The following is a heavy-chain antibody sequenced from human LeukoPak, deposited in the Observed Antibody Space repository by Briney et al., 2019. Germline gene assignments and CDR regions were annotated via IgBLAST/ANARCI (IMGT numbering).Heavy chain of an antibody. J-gene: IGHJ4*02. CDR2: IRDDASDK. CDR3: AKDRGNYYDSEGSDY. V-gene: IGHV3-30*02. Sequence: GGSLRLSCAASGFTFSSYAMHWVRQAPGKGLEWVAFIRDDASDKYYADSVKGRFAISRDNSKNTLYLQMNSLRAEDTAVYYCAKDRGNYYDSEGSDYWGQGTLVAVSS. D-gene: IGHD3-22*01. CDR1: GFTFSSYA.